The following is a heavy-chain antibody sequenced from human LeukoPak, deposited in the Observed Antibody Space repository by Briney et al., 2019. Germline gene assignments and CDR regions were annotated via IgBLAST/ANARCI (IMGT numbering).Heavy chain of an antibody. CDR1: GGSISSSNW. Sequence: SETLSLTCAVSGGSISSSNWWSWVRPPPGKGLEWIGEIYHSGSTNYNPSLKSRVAISVDKSKNQFSLKLSSVTAADTAVYYCARGRYSSGWYRDKNWFDPWGQGTPVTVSS. D-gene: IGHD6-19*01. CDR3: ARGRYSSGWYRDKNWFDP. CDR2: IYHSGST. V-gene: IGHV4-4*02. J-gene: IGHJ5*02.